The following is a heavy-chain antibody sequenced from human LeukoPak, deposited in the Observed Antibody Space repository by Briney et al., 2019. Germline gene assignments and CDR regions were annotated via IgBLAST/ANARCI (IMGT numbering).Heavy chain of an antibody. V-gene: IGHV1-69*04. CDR3: ARGKSSSWSRPNWFDP. J-gene: IGHJ5*02. D-gene: IGHD6-13*01. Sequence: GASVKVSCKASGGTFSSYAISWVRQAPGQGLEWMGMIIPIFGIANYAQKFQGRVTITADKSTSTAYMELSSLRSEDTAVYYCARGKSSSWSRPNWFDPWGQGTLVTVSS. CDR1: GGTFSSYA. CDR2: IIPIFGIA.